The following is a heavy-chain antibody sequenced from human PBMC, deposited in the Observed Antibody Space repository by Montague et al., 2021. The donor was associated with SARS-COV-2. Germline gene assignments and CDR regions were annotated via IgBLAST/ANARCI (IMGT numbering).Heavy chain of an antibody. CDR3: SWVKRGYYYGVGGSDHFDY. CDR2: IYYSGST. Sequence: SETLSLTCTVSGGSISSYYWSWIRQPPGKGLEWIGHIYYSGSTNYNPSLKSRVTISVDTSTNQFYLKLISVTAADTAVYYCSWVKRGYYYGVGGSDHFDYWGQGTLVTVSS. V-gene: IGHV4-59*01. J-gene: IGHJ4*02. D-gene: IGHD3-10*01. CDR1: GGSISSYY.